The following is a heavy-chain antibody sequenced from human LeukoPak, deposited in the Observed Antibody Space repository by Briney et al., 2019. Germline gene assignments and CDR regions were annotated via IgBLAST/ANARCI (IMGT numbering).Heavy chain of an antibody. CDR1: GFTFSNYA. V-gene: IGHV3-23*01. CDR2: VSGSGGST. Sequence: PGGSLRLSCAASGFTFSNYAMSWVRQAPGKGLEWVSAVSGSGGSTYYADSVKGRFTISRDNSKNTLYLQLNSLRAEDTAVYYCAKGWGPYCSGTTCIFDYWGQGTLVTVSS. J-gene: IGHJ4*02. D-gene: IGHD2-2*01. CDR3: AKGWGPYCSGTTCIFDY.